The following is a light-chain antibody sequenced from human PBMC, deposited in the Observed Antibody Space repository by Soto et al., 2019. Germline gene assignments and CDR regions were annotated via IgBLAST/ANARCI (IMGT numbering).Light chain of an antibody. CDR1: QSLLHSNGYNY. CDR2: LGS. Sequence: DIVMTQSPLSLPVTPGEPASISCRSSQSLLHSNGYNYLDWYLQKPGQSPQLLIYLGSNRASGGPDRCSCSGSGTDFTLKISRGEAEDVGVYYCMQALQTQGTFGQGTKLEIK. V-gene: IGKV2-28*01. CDR3: MQALQTQGT. J-gene: IGKJ2*01.